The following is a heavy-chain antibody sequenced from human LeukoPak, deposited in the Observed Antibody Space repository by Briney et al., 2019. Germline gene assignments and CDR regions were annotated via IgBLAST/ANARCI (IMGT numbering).Heavy chain of an antibody. Sequence: PGGSLRLSCAASGFTVSSNYMTWVRQAPGKGLEWVSVLYSGGSTYYADSVKGRFTISRDNSQNTLHLQMNSLRAEDTAVYYCKKDPNGDYVGAFDPWGQGTLVTVSS. D-gene: IGHD4-17*01. CDR3: KKDPNGDYVGAFDP. CDR2: LYSGGST. CDR1: GFTVSSNY. J-gene: IGHJ5*02. V-gene: IGHV3-53*01.